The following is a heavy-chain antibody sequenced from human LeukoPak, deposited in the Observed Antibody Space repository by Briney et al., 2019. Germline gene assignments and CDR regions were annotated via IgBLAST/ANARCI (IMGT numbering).Heavy chain of an antibody. Sequence: SQTLSLTCAISGDSVSSNSAAWNWIRQSPSRGLEWLGRTYYRSKWYNDYAVSVKSRITINPDTSKNQFSLQLNSVTPEDTAVYYCARARYCSSTSCSDYYYYYMDVWGKGTTVTISS. D-gene: IGHD2-2*01. V-gene: IGHV6-1*01. J-gene: IGHJ6*03. CDR1: GDSVSSNSAA. CDR2: TYYRSKWYN. CDR3: ARARYCSSTSCSDYYYYYMDV.